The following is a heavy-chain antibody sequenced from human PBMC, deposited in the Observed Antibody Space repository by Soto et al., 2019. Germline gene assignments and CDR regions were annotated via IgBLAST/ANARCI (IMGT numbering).Heavy chain of an antibody. CDR3: ANTYYNFWSGFYRGYYFDF. D-gene: IGHD3-3*01. V-gene: IGHV4-34*01. CDR1: GWSFSGYY. J-gene: IGHJ4*02. Sequence: QVHLQQWGAGLLKPSETLSLTCAVYGWSFSGYYWSWIRQPPGKGLEWIGEINHSGSTNYNPSLKSRVTKSVDTSKNQFSLKLSSVTAADTAVYFCANTYYNFWSGFYRGYYFDFWGQGTLVSVSS. CDR2: INHSGST.